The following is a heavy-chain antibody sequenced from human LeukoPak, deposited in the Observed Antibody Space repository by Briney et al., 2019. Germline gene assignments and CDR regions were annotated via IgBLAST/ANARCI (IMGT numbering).Heavy chain of an antibody. CDR2: ISSSSSYI. D-gene: IGHD3-9*01. CDR1: GFTFSSYS. V-gene: IGHV3-21*01. Sequence: PGGSLRLSCAASGFTFSSYSMNWGRQAPGKGLEWVSSISSSSSYIYYADSVKGRFTISRDNAKNSLYLQMNSLRAEDTAVYYCARDSNYDILTGYYSYYFDYWGQGTLVTVSS. CDR3: ARDSNYDILTGYYSYYFDY. J-gene: IGHJ4*02.